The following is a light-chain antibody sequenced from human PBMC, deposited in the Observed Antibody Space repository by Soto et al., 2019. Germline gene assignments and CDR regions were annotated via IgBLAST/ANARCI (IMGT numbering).Light chain of an antibody. Sequence: DIPMTQSPSTLSASVGDRVTITCRASQSISSWLAWYQQKPGQAPKLLIYKASTFESGVPSRFSGSGSGTEFTLTISSVQPDDFAAYYCQQYNSYSTFGQGTKVEIK. V-gene: IGKV1-5*03. CDR3: QQYNSYST. CDR1: QSISSW. CDR2: KAS. J-gene: IGKJ1*01.